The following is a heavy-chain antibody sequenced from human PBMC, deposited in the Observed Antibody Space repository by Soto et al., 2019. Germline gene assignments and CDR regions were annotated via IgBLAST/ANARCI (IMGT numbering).Heavy chain of an antibody. Sequence: EVQLLESGGGLVQPGGSLRLSCAASGFTFSSYAMSWVRQAPGKGLEWVGRIKSKTDGGTTDYAAPVKGRFTISRDDSKNTLYLQMNSLKTEDTAVYYCTTLVVVTAIPYYYYGMDVWGQGTTVTVSS. D-gene: IGHD2-21*02. J-gene: IGHJ6*02. CDR3: TTLVVVTAIPYYYYGMDV. CDR2: IKSKTDGGTT. CDR1: GFTFSSYA. V-gene: IGHV3-15*01.